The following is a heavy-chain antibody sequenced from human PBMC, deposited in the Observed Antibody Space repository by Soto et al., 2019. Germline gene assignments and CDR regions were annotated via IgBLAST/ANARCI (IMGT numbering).Heavy chain of an antibody. CDR3: ARDFAYFDS. J-gene: IGHJ4*02. V-gene: IGHV4-61*01. CDR1: GGSFKSGSYS. CDR2: VYHTGRT. D-gene: IGHD3-3*01. Sequence: SETLSLTCTVSGGSFKSGSYSWSWIRQPPGKGLEWIGYVYHTGRTSYNPSLKSRVSIPMDTSKNQFSLNLDSVTAADTAVYFCARDFAYFDSWGQGTLVTVSS.